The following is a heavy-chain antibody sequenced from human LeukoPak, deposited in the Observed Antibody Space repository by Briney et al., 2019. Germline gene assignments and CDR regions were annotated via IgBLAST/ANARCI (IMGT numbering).Heavy chain of an antibody. CDR1: GGSFSGYY. CDR3: ARGPLYCGGDCSTEEYFQH. J-gene: IGHJ1*01. V-gene: IGHV4-34*01. Sequence: SETLFLTCAVYGGSFSGYYWSWIRQPPGKGLEWIGEINHSGSTNYNPSLKSRVTISVDTSKNQFSLKLSSVTAADTAVYYCARGPLYCGGDCSTEEYFQHWGQGTLVTVSS. CDR2: INHSGST. D-gene: IGHD2-21*02.